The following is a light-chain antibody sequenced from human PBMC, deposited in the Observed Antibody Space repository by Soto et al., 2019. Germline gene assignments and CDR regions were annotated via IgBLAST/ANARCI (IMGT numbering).Light chain of an antibody. Sequence: DIQMTQSPSSLSASVGDRVTITCRSSHNIVNYLSWYQRKPGEAPKLLIYGASSLQRGFPSRFSGSGSGTDFTLTISTLQPEDFATFYWQQTYSIPLTFGGGTKVEIK. CDR2: GAS. CDR3: QQTYSIPLT. J-gene: IGKJ4*01. CDR1: HNIVNY. V-gene: IGKV1-39*01.